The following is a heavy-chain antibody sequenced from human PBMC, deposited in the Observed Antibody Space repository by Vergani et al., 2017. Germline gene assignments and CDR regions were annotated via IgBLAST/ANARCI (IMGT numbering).Heavy chain of an antibody. V-gene: IGHV1-69*08. J-gene: IGHJ6*02. CDR1: GGTFSSYT. CDR2: IIPILGIA. D-gene: IGHD2-15*01. CDR3: AREASPGYCSGGSCYSYYYYYGMDV. Sequence: QVQLVQSGAEVKKPGSSVKVSCKASGGTFSSYTISWVRQAPGQGLEWMGRIIPILGIANYAQKFQGRVTITADKSTSTAYMELSSLRSEDTAVYYCAREASPGYCSGGSCYSYYYYYGMDVWGQGTTVTVSS.